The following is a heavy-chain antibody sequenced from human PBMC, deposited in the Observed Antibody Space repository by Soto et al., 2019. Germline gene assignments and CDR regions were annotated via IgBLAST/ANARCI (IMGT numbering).Heavy chain of an antibody. CDR1: EFTFSNYA. J-gene: IGHJ4*02. Sequence: GGSMRLSCAASEFTFSNYAMHWIRQPPGKGLQWLAVISYDGNNKYYADSVEGRFTISRDNSKNTVYLQMNSLRLEDTAVYYCARGPSYSDSYFDYWGQGTLVTVSS. D-gene: IGHD4-17*01. V-gene: IGHV3-30*03. CDR2: ISYDGNNK. CDR3: ARGPSYSDSYFDY.